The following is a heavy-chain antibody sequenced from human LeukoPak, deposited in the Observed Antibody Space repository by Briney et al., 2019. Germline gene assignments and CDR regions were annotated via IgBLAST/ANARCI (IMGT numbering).Heavy chain of an antibody. CDR2: INPNSGGT. CDR3: ARSPVVPAAISVPLDY. Sequence: ASVKVSCKASGYTFTGYYMHWVRQAPGQGLEWMGWINPNSGGTNYAQKFQGRVTMTRDTSISTAYMELSRLRSDDTAVYYCARSPVVPAAISVPLDYWGQGTLVTVSS. J-gene: IGHJ4*02. D-gene: IGHD2-2*02. CDR1: GYTFTGYY. V-gene: IGHV1-2*02.